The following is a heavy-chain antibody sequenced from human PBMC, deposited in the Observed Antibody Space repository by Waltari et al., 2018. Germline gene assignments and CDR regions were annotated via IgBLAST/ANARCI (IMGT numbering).Heavy chain of an antibody. V-gene: IGHV4-39*07. CDR2: IYYSGST. J-gene: IGHJ6*03. CDR3: ARIVVPAYYYYYMDV. CDR1: GGSISSSSYY. D-gene: IGHD2-2*01. Sequence: QLQLQESGPGLVKPSETLSLTCTVSGGSISSSSYYWGWIRQPPGKGLECIGNIYYSGSTYYHPSLKSLVTISVDTSKNQFSLKLSSVTAADTAVYYCARIVVPAYYYYYMDVWGKGTTVTISS.